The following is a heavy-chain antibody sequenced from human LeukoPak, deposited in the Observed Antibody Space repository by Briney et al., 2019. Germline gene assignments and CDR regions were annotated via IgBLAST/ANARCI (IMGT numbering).Heavy chain of an antibody. Sequence: SQTLSLTCDISGDSVSSNSAAWNWIRQSPSRGLEWLGRTYYRSKWYTDYAVSVKSRISINPDTSQNQFSLQLNSVTPEDTAVYYCARAASPYYYGSGSYYSRFDYWGQGTPVTVSS. CDR3: ARAASPYYYGSGSYYSRFDY. CDR1: GDSVSSNSAA. V-gene: IGHV6-1*01. CDR2: TYYRSKWYT. D-gene: IGHD3-10*01. J-gene: IGHJ4*02.